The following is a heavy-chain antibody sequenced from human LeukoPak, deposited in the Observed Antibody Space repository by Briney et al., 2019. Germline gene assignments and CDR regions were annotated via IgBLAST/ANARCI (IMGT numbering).Heavy chain of an antibody. V-gene: IGHV4-59*03. J-gene: IGHJ5*02. CDR1: GGSISSYY. Sequence: SETLSLTCTVSGGSISSYYWSWIRQPPGKGLEWIGHIYYSGSTNYNPSLKSRVTISVDTSKNPFSLNLSSVTAADTAVYYCACLEVAGLKETNWFDPWDQGTLVTVSS. CDR3: ACLEVAGLKETNWFDP. CDR2: IYYSGST. D-gene: IGHD6-19*01.